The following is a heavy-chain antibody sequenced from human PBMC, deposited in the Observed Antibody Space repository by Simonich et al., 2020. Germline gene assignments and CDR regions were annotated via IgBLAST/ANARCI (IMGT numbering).Heavy chain of an antibody. CDR3: ARDAAGDY. D-gene: IGHD6-13*01. CDR1: GFTFSIYS. Sequence: EVQLVESGGGLVKPGGSLRLSCSASGFTFSIYSMNWVRQAPGKGREWVSSISSSSSDIYYADSVKGRFTSSRDNAKNSLYLQMNSLRAEDTAVYYCARDAAGDYWGQGTLVTVSS. J-gene: IGHJ4*02. CDR2: ISSSSSDI. V-gene: IGHV3-21*01.